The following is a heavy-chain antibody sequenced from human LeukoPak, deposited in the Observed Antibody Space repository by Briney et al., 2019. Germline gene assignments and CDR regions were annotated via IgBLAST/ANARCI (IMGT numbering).Heavy chain of an antibody. Sequence: QAGGSLRLSCTGFGFMFGDHAMSWVRQAPGRGLEWVGFTRSSAYGGTTEYAASVKGRFTISRADAISIAYLHMNSLKSEDTGVYYCSRGPIQLWRCDGMDVWGQGTTVIVSS. J-gene: IGHJ6*02. CDR3: SRGPIQLWRCDGMDV. CDR2: TRSSAYGGTT. V-gene: IGHV3-49*04. CDR1: GFMFGDHA. D-gene: IGHD5-18*01.